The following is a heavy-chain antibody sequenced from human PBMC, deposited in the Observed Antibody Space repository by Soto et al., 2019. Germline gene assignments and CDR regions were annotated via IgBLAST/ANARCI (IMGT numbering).Heavy chain of an antibody. CDR1: GGSISSSSYY. J-gene: IGHJ3*02. Sequence: SETLSLTCTVSGGSISSSSYYWGWIRQPPGKGLEWIGSIYYSGSTYYNPSLKSRVTISVDTSKNQFSLKLSSVTAADTAVYYCASIKINMIVVVYAFDIWGQGKRVT. D-gene: IGHD3-22*01. CDR2: IYYSGST. CDR3: ASIKINMIVVVYAFDI. V-gene: IGHV4-39*01.